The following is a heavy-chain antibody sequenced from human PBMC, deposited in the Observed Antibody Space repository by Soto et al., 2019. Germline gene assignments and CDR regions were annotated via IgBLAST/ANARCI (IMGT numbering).Heavy chain of an antibody. D-gene: IGHD2-8*01. CDR1: GGSFSGYY. CDR2: INHSGST. Sequence: SETLSLTCAVYGGSFSGYYWSWIRQPPGKGLEWIGEINHSGSTNYNPSLKSRVTISVDTSKNQFSLKLSSVTAADTAVYYCARGTHRTNDAFDIWGQGTMVS. J-gene: IGHJ3*02. V-gene: IGHV4-34*01. CDR3: ARGTHRTNDAFDI.